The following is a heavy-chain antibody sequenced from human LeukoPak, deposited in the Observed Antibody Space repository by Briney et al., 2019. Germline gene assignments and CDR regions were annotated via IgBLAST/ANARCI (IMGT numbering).Heavy chain of an antibody. CDR2: INAGNGNT. CDR1: GYTFTSYA. CDR3: ARSFSKKWELAY. D-gene: IGHD1-26*01. J-gene: IGHJ4*02. V-gene: IGHV1-3*01. Sequence: ASVEVSCKASGYTFTSYAMHWVRQAPGQRLEWMGWINAGNGNTKYSQKFQGRVTITRDTSASTVYMELSSLRSEDTAVYYCARSFSKKWELAYWGQGTLVTVSS.